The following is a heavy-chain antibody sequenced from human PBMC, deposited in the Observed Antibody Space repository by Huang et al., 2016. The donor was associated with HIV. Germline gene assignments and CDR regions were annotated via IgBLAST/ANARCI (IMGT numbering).Heavy chain of an antibody. Sequence: QVHLVQSGAEVKKPGSSVKMSCRASGGTFISYAITWVRQAPGQGLEWVGQIIPCFRTANYAQKFQGRVTSTAVESTNTVFSEIRSLRSADTAVYYCAREAAGRGSDYISHFDYWGQGSPVTVSS. CDR3: AREAAGRGSDYISHFDY. CDR1: GGTFISYA. CDR2: IIPCFRTA. D-gene: IGHD5-12*01. J-gene: IGHJ4*02. V-gene: IGHV1-69*01.